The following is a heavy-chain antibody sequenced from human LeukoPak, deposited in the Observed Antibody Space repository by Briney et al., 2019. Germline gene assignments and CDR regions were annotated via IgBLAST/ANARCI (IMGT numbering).Heavy chain of an antibody. CDR3: ARDDYYGSGSYWGAFDI. Sequence: GGSLRLSRAASGFTFSSFSMNWVRQAPGKGLEWVSSISSSSSYIYYADSVKGRFTISRDNAKNSLYLQMNSLRAEDTAMYYCARDDYYGSGSYWGAFDIWGQGTMVTVSS. CDR1: GFTFSSFS. V-gene: IGHV3-21*01. D-gene: IGHD3-10*01. CDR2: ISSSSSYI. J-gene: IGHJ3*02.